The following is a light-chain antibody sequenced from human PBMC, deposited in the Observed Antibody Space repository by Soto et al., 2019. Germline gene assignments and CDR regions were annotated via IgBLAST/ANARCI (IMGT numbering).Light chain of an antibody. CDR1: QSVSNSY. CDR2: DVS. Sequence: EIVLTQSPATLSLSPGERATLSCGASQSVSNSYVAWYQQKPGLAPRLLIYDVSSWATGIPDRFSGSGSGTDFTLTISRLEPEDSAVYYCQQYATSWTFGQGTKVEIK. J-gene: IGKJ1*01. CDR3: QQYATSWT. V-gene: IGKV3D-20*01.